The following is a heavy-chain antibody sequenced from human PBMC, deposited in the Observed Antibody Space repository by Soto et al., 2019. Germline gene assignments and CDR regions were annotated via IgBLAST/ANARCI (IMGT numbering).Heavy chain of an antibody. V-gene: IGHV3-74*01. CDR1: GFTFSSYW. D-gene: IGHD3-9*01. J-gene: IGHJ4*02. CDR3: ARVTYYDILTDPYYFDY. Sequence: GGSLRLSCAASGFTFSSYWMHWVRQAPGKELVWVSRINSDGSSTSYADSVKGRFTISRDNAKNTLYLQMNSLRAEDTAVYYCARVTYYDILTDPYYFDYWGQGTLVTASS. CDR2: INSDGSST.